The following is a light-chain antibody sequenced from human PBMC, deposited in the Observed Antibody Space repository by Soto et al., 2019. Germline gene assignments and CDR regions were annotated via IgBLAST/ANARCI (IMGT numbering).Light chain of an antibody. V-gene: IGKV1-9*01. J-gene: IGKJ1*01. CDR2: AAS. Sequence: IQLTQSPSSLSASVGDRVTITCRASQGISSYLAWYQQKPGKAPKLLIYAASTLQSGVPSRFSGSGSGTDFTLTISSLQPEDFATYSCQQLNSYPLTMGQGTKV. CDR1: QGISSY. CDR3: QQLNSYPLT.